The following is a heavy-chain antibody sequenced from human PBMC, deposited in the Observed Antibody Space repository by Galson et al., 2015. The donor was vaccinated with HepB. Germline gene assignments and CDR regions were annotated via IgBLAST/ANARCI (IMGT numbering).Heavy chain of an antibody. CDR3: ARDGLKVAGIGWVDY. V-gene: IGHV3-30*04. Sequence: SLRLSCAASGFTFSSYAMHWVRQAPGKGLEWVAVISYDGGNKYYADSVKGRFTISRDNSKNTLYLQMNSLRAEDTAVYYCARDGLKVAGIGWVDYWGQGTLVTVSS. J-gene: IGHJ4*02. CDR2: ISYDGGNK. CDR1: GFTFSSYA. D-gene: IGHD6-19*01.